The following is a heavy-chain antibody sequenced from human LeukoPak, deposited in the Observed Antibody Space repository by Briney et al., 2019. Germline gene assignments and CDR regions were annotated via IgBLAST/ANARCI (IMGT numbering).Heavy chain of an antibody. V-gene: IGHV3-23*01. J-gene: IGHJ4*02. CDR1: GFTFGSYA. D-gene: IGHD6-13*01. Sequence: PGGSLRLSCLASGFTFGSYAFTWVRQAPGQGLEWVSRIRSSGQSIYYADSVKGGFIISRDTLKNTLYLQMNSLRGEDTAIYSCAKDSRGGIAEAFSDAWGQGTLVTVSS. CDR2: IRSSGQSI. CDR3: AKDSRGGIAEAFSDA.